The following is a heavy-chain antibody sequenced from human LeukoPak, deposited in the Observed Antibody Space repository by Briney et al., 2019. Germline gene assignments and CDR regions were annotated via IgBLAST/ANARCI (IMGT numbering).Heavy chain of an antibody. V-gene: IGHV2-70*11. CDR2: IDWDDDK. D-gene: IGHD3-22*01. CDR1: GFSLSTSEMC. CDR3: ARSPPTYYYDSSGYHLFDP. Sequence: SGPALVKPTQTLTLTCTFSGFSLSTSEMCVSWIRQPPGKALDWLARIDWDDDKYYSTSLKTRLTISKDTSKNQVVLTMTNMDPVDTATYYCARSPPTYYYDSSGYHLFDPWGQGTLVTVSS. J-gene: IGHJ5*02.